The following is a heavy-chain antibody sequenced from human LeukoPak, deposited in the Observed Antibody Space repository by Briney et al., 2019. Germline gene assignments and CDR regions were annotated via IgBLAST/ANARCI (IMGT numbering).Heavy chain of an antibody. J-gene: IGHJ5*02. CDR2: IYYSGST. CDR3: ARYTVLWFGELLPHNWFDP. Sequence: SETLSLTCTVSGGSISSYYWSWIRQPPGKGLEWIGYIYYSGSTNYNPSLKSRVTISVDTSKSQFSLKLSSVTAADTAVYYCARYTVLWFGELLPHNWFDPWGQGTLVTVSS. D-gene: IGHD3-10*01. CDR1: GGSISSYY. V-gene: IGHV4-59*08.